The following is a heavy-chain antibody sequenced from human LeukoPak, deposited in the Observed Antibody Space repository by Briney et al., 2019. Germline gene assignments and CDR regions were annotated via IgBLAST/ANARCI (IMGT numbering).Heavy chain of an antibody. J-gene: IGHJ6*03. V-gene: IGHV4-61*02. CDR1: GGSINSGSYF. CDR2: IYTNGAT. Sequence: SQTLSLTCTVSGGSINSGSYFWSWVRQPAGKGLEWIGRIYTNGATKYNPSLKSRVSISLDTSKKQFSLKLSSVTAADTAVYYCARLILSGVKNRDYYIDAWGKGTTVTISS. CDR3: ARLILSGVKNRDYYIDA. D-gene: IGHD3-9*01.